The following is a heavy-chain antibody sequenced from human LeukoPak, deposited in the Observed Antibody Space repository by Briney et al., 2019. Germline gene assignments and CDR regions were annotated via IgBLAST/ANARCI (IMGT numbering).Heavy chain of an antibody. Sequence: SETLSLTCTVSGGSMSSGGHYWSWIRQPPGKGLEWIGYIYSSGSTYYNPSLKSRVSISVDTSKNQFSLKVNSVTAADTAVYYCARVMVTGATMNRWFDLWGQGTLVTVSS. CDR3: ARVMVTGATMNRWFDL. J-gene: IGHJ5*02. D-gene: IGHD4-23*01. CDR1: GGSMSSGGHY. CDR2: IYSSGST. V-gene: IGHV4-31*03.